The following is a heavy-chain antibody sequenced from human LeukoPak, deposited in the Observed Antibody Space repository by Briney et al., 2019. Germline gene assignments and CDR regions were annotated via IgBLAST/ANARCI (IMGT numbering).Heavy chain of an antibody. CDR3: ARQYFEYGGDFFDY. CDR2: IYYSGST. V-gene: IGHV4-39*01. Sequence: SETLSLTCTVSGGSISSSSYYWAWIRQPPGKGLEWIGSIYYSGSTYYNPSLKSRVTISVDTSNNQFSLKLSSVTAADTAVYYCARQYFEYGGDFFDYWGQGTLVTVSS. J-gene: IGHJ4*02. D-gene: IGHD3-9*01. CDR1: GGSISSSSYY.